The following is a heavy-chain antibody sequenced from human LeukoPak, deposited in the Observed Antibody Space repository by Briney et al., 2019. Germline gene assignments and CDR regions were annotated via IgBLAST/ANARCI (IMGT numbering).Heavy chain of an antibody. CDR1: GYTFTSYV. CDR2: ISTYNGNT. D-gene: IGHD3-10*01. V-gene: IGHV1-18*01. J-gene: IGHJ4*02. Sequence: GASVKVSCKASGYTFTSYVISWVRQAPGQGLEWMVWISTYNGNTNYAQKLQGRVTMTTDTSTSTAYMELRSLRSDDTAVYYCARDLLWFRELSASGYWGQGTLVTVSS. CDR3: ARDLLWFRELSASGY.